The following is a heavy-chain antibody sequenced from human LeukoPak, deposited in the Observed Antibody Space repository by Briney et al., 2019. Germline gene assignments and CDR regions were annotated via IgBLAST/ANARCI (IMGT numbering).Heavy chain of an antibody. Sequence: PGGSLRLSCAASGFTFSSYAMNWVRQAPGKGLEWVSYISSSGDTIYYTDSVKGPFTISRDNAKNSLYLQMNSLRAEDTAVYYCARPPSITNPYYGLDVWGQGTTVTVSS. CDR2: ISSSGDTI. CDR3: ARPPSITNPYYGLDV. J-gene: IGHJ6*02. D-gene: IGHD3-3*01. V-gene: IGHV3-48*03. CDR1: GFTFSSYA.